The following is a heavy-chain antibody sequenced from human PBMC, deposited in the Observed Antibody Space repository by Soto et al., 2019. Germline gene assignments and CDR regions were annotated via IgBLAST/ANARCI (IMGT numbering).Heavy chain of an antibody. CDR2: ISPYTGNT. CDR3: VMVYYYVTPTPHDV. Sequence: QVQLVQSGDEVKKPGASVKVSCKASGYIFVNYGIAWVRQAPRQGLEWMGWISPYTGNTHSASKVQGRLTMTTDTSTSTAYMDLGRLTSDDTAVHYRVMVYYYVTPTPHDVWGQGTTVTVSS. J-gene: IGHJ6*02. CDR1: GYIFVNYG. D-gene: IGHD3-16*01. V-gene: IGHV1-18*01.